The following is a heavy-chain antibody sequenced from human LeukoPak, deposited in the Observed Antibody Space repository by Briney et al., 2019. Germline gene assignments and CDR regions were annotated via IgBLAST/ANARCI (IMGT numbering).Heavy chain of an antibody. J-gene: IGHJ4*02. CDR1: GFTVSSNY. D-gene: IGHD5-18*01. CDR3: VKEGYSSAFDY. CDR2: IYSGGST. Sequence: GGSLRLSCAASGFTVSSNYMSWVRQAPGKGLEWVSVIYSGGSTYYADSVKGRFTISRDNSKNTLYLQMNSLRAEDTAVYYCVKEGYSSAFDYWGQGTLVTVSS. V-gene: IGHV3-53*05.